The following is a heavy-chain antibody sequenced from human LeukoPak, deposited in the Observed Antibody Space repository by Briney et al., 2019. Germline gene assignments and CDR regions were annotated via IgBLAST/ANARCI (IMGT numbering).Heavy chain of an antibody. CDR1: GFTFSSYS. Sequence: GGSLRLSCAVSGFTFSSYSMNWVRQAPGKGLEWVSYISSSSSTIQYADSVKGRFTISRDNAKDSLHLQMNSLRAEDTAVYFCARSVFQGAFDIWGQGTLVTVSS. CDR3: ARSVFQGAFDI. D-gene: IGHD5/OR15-5a*01. J-gene: IGHJ3*02. CDR2: ISSSSSTI. V-gene: IGHV3-48*01.